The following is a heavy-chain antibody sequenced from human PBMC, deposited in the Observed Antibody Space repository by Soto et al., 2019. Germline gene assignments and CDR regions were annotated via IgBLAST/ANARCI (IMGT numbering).Heavy chain of an antibody. CDR3: VRGAFHHYYLDS. CDR1: GFTFSSYW. Sequence: EVQLVESGGGLVQPGWSLRLSCAASGFTFSSYWIHWVRQAPGKGLVWVSRVDSGGSTTNYADSVKGRFTISRDNAKNTLYLQMNSLRDEDTAVYHCVRGAFHHYYLDSWGQGTLVTVSS. CDR2: VDSGGSTT. J-gene: IGHJ4*02. D-gene: IGHD2-21*01. V-gene: IGHV3-74*01.